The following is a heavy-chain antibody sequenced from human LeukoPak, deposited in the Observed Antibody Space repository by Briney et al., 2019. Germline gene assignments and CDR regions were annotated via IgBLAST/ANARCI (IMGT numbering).Heavy chain of an antibody. CDR3: ARVIGQYGSGWYSPSDY. CDR1: GFTFSSYA. Sequence: GGSLRLSCAASGFTFSSYAMHWVRQAPGKGLEWVAVISYDGSNKYYADSVKGRFTISRDNSKNTLYLQMNSLRAEDTAVYYCARVIGQYGSGWYSPSDYWGQGTLVTVSS. D-gene: IGHD6-19*01. CDR2: ISYDGSNK. V-gene: IGHV3-30*04. J-gene: IGHJ4*02.